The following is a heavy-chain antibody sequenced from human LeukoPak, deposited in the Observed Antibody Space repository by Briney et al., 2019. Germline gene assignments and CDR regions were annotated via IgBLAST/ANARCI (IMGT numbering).Heavy chain of an antibody. CDR2: INPNSGGT. J-gene: IGHJ6*02. Sequence: GASVKVSCKASGYTFTGYYMHWVRQAPGQGLEWMGWINPNSGGTNYAQKFQGRVTMTRDTSISTAYMELSSLRSEDTAVYYCAREDYYYYGMDVWGQGTTVTVSS. CDR3: AREDYYYYGMDV. V-gene: IGHV1-2*02. CDR1: GYTFTGYY.